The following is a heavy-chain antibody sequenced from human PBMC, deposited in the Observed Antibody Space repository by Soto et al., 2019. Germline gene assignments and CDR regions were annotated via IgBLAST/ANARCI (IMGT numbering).Heavy chain of an antibody. Sequence: QVQLVESGGGVVQPGRSLRLSCAASGFTFSSYAMHWVRQAPGKGLEWVAVISYDGSNKYYADSVKGRFTISRDNSKNARYLQMNSLRAEDTAVYYCARDPTTVTTFVEPNWYFDLWGRGSLVTVSS. CDR2: ISYDGSNK. CDR3: ARDPTTVTTFVEPNWYFDL. V-gene: IGHV3-30-3*01. CDR1: GFTFSSYA. J-gene: IGHJ2*01. D-gene: IGHD4-17*01.